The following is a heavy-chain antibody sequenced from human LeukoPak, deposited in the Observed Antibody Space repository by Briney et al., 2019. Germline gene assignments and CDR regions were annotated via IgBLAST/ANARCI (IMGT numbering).Heavy chain of an antibody. D-gene: IGHD6-6*01. CDR3: ARIEYSSSSGNDY. V-gene: IGHV3-7*01. J-gene: IGHJ4*02. CDR2: IKQDGSEK. CDR1: GFTFSSYW. Sequence: GGSLRLSCAASGFTFSSYWMSWVRQAPGKGLEWVANIKQDGSEKYYVDSVKGRFTISRDNAENSLYLQMNSLRAEDTAVYYCARIEYSSSSGNDYWGQGTLVTVSS.